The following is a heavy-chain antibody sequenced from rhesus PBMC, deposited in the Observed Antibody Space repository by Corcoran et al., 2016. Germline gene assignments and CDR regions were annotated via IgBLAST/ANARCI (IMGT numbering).Heavy chain of an antibody. CDR2: INGNSGST. Sequence: QVQLQESGPGLVKPSETLSLTCTVSGASISSNWWSWIRPPPGTGLEWIGEINGNSGSTNYNPSLKSRVTISKDASKNQFSLKLSSVTAADTAVYYCARDKGLYYDYDISSRYAFDFWGQGLRVTVSS. CDR1: GASISSNW. J-gene: IGHJ3*01. V-gene: IGHV4-80*01. D-gene: IGHD3-40*01. CDR3: ARDKGLYYDYDISSRYAFDF.